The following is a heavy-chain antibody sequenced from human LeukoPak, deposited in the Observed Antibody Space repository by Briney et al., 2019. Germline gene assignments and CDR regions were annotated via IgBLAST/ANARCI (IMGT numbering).Heavy chain of an antibody. CDR1: GYSISSGYY. CDR2: IYHSGST. D-gene: IGHD3-3*01. V-gene: IGHV4-38-2*01. J-gene: IGHJ6*04. Sequence: SETLSLSCADSGYSISSGYYWGWIRQPPGQELAWIGCIYHSGSTYYNPSLKSRVTISVDTSKNPFSLKRSYVTAADTAVYYCATPIFGVAPEVWGKGTTVTVSS. CDR3: ATPIFGVAPEV.